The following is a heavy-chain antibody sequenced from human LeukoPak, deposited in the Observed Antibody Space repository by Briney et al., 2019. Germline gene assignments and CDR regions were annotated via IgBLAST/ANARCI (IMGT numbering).Heavy chain of an antibody. D-gene: IGHD3-22*01. V-gene: IGHV3-73*01. CDR2: IRSKANSYAT. CDR1: GFTFSGSA. CDR3: TSQGPYDSSGYYDY. J-gene: IGHJ4*02. Sequence: GGSLRLSCAASGFTFSGSAMHWVRQASGKGLEWVGRIRSKANSYATACAASVKGRFTISRDDSKNTAYLQMNSLKTEDTAVYYCTSQGPYDSSGYYDYWGQGTLVTVSS.